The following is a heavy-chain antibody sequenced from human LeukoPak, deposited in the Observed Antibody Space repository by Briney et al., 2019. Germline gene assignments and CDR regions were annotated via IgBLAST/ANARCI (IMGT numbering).Heavy chain of an antibody. V-gene: IGHV3-23*01. CDR2: ISGSGGST. CDR3: AKVQEMATILPPFHY. J-gene: IGHJ4*02. D-gene: IGHD5-24*01. Sequence: GGSLRLSCAASGFTFSSYVMSWVRQAPGKGLQWVSTISGSGGSTYYADSVKGRFTISRDNSKNTLYLQMNSLRAEDTAVYYCAKVQEMATILPPFHYWGQGTLVTVSS. CDR1: GFTFSSYV.